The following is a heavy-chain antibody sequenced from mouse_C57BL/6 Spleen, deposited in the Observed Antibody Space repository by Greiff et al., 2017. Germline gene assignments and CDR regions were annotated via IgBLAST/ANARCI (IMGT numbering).Heavy chain of an antibody. V-gene: IGHV1-19*01. CDR2: INPYNGGT. Sequence: EVQLQQSGPVLVKPGASVKMSCKASGYTFTDYYMNWVKQSHGKSLEWIGVINPYNGGTSYNQKFKGKATLTVDKSSSTAYMELNSLTSEDSAVYYCARSRSPAAWFAYWGQGTLVTVSA. CDR3: ARSRSPAAWFAY. J-gene: IGHJ3*01. D-gene: IGHD1-2*01. CDR1: GYTFTDYY.